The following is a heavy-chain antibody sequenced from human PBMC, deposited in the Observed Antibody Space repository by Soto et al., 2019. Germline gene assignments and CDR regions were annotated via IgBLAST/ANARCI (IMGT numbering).Heavy chain of an antibody. CDR2: IYWDDDK. CDR1: GFSLSTSGVG. Sequence: QITLKESGPTLVKPTQTLTLTCTFSGFSLSTSGVGVGWIRQPPGKALEWLALIYWDDDKRYSPSLKSRLTTPQDPSKNQVVLTMTNMDPVDTATYYCAHRRLDVDFDYWGQGTLVTVSS. D-gene: IGHD2-2*03. V-gene: IGHV2-5*02. CDR3: AHRRLDVDFDY. J-gene: IGHJ4*02.